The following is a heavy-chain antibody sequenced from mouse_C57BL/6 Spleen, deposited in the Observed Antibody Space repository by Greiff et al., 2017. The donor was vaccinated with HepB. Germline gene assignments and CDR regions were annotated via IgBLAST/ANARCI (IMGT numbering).Heavy chain of an antibody. V-gene: IGHV1-18*01. Sequence: VHVKQSGPELVKPGASVKIPCKASGYTFTDYNMDWVKQSHGKSLEWIGDINPNNGGTIYNQKFKGKATLTVDKSSSTAYMELRSLTSEDTAVYYCARLGHYYGSSYYFDYWGQGTTLTVSS. D-gene: IGHD1-1*01. CDR1: GYTFTDYN. CDR3: ARLGHYYGSSYYFDY. J-gene: IGHJ2*01. CDR2: INPNNGGT.